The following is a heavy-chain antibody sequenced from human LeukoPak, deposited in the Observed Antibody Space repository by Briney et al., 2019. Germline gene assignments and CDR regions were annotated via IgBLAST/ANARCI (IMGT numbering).Heavy chain of an antibody. CDR3: SRGVQLEGLAFDI. CDR2: MNPNSGNT. D-gene: IGHD1-1*01. V-gene: IGHV1-8*01. J-gene: IGHJ3*02. CDR1: GYTFTSYD. Sequence: GASVKVSCKASGYTFTSYDINWVRQATGQGLEWMGWMNPNSGNTGYAQKFQGRVIMTRNTSISTAYMDLSSLRTEDTAVYYCSRGVQLEGLAFDIWGQGTMLTTSS.